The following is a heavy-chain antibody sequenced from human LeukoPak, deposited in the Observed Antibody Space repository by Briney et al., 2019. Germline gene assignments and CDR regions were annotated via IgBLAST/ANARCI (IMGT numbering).Heavy chain of an antibody. CDR2: ITSSGAAT. J-gene: IGHJ4*02. V-gene: IGHV3-23*01. Sequence: GGSLRPSCAASGFTFSSYAMSWVRQAPGKGLEWVSSITSSGAATYYADSVKGRFTISRHNSDNTLYLQMNSLRAEDTAVYYCAKDRPNYYGSNGHYYKLNGDCWGQGTLVTVSS. CDR1: GFTFSSYA. CDR3: AKDRPNYYGSNGHYYKLNGDC. D-gene: IGHD3-22*01.